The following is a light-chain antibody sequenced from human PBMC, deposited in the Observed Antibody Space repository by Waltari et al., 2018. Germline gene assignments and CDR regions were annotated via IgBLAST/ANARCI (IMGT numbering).Light chain of an antibody. Sequence: QSALPQPPSASGSPGQSVTISCTGTSTDVGGYQSVTWYQHHPGKAPKVMSDEVSKRPSGVPDRFSGSKSGNTASLTVSGLQAEDEADYYCSSYAGSTYVFGTGTKVTVL. CDR2: EVS. V-gene: IGLV2-8*01. J-gene: IGLJ1*01. CDR3: SSYAGSTYV. CDR1: STDVGGYQS.